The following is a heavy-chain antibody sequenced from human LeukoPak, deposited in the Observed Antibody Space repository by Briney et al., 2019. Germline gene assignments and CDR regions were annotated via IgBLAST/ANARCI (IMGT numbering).Heavy chain of an antibody. J-gene: IGHJ5*02. CDR3: AKDLRFFTNWFDP. D-gene: IGHD3-3*01. Sequence: GGSLRLSCAASGFTFDDYAMHWVRQAPGKGLEWVSAISGSGGSTYYADSVKGRFTISRDNSKNTLYLQMNSLRAEDTAVYYCAKDLRFFTNWFDPWGQGTLVTVSS. CDR2: ISGSGGST. V-gene: IGHV3-23*01. CDR1: GFTFDDYA.